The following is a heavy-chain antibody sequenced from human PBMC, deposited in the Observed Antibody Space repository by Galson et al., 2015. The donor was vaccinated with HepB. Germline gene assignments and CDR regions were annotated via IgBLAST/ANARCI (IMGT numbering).Heavy chain of an antibody. CDR2: ISSSSSYI. D-gene: IGHD3-22*01. CDR1: GFTFDDYG. CDR3: ARDENYYDSSGSGDY. Sequence: SLRLSCAASGFTFDDYGMSWVRQAPGKGLEWVSSISSSSSYIYYADSVKGRFTISRDNAKNSLYLQMNSLRAEDTAVYYCARDENYYDSSGSGDYWGQGTLVTVSS. V-gene: IGHV3-21*01. J-gene: IGHJ4*02.